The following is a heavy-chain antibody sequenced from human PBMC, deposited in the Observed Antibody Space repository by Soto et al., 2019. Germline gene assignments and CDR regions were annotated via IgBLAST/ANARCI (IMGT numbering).Heavy chain of an antibody. J-gene: IGHJ4*02. V-gene: IGHV3-9*01. CDR3: AKSKGGFGEFDY. Sequence: GGSLRLSCAASGFTFDDYAMHWVRQAPGKGLEWVSGISWNSGSIGYADSVKGRFTISRDNAKNSLYLQMNSLRAEDTALYYCAKSKGGFGEFDYWGQGTLVTVSS. CDR1: GFTFDDYA. CDR2: ISWNSGSI. D-gene: IGHD3-10*01.